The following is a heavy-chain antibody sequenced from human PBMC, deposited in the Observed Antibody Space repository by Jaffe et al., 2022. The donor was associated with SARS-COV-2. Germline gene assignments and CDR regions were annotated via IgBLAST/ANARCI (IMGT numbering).Heavy chain of an antibody. Sequence: QVQLQESGPGVLKPSETLSLTCTVSGGSVSSGNFHWSWIRQAPGKGLEWIGQIHSNGITRYSPSLQSRVTISLDMSKQQWSLKLSSLTVADTAVYFCGTYKEGVGGDGYWGQGTLVTVSS. CDR2: IHSNGIT. V-gene: IGHV4-61*01. CDR3: GTYKEGVGGDGY. D-gene: IGHD2-21*02. J-gene: IGHJ4*02. CDR1: GGSVSSGNFH.